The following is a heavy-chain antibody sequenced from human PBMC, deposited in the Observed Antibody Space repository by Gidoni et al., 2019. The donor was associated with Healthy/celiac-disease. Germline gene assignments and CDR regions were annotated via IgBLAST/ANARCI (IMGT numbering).Heavy chain of an antibody. CDR3: ARDLEYSSSGDYYYGMDV. Sequence: QVQLAQSGAEVKKPGASVKVPCKASGYTFTGHYMHWVRQAPGQGLEWMGWINPNSGGTNYAQKFQGRVTMTRDTSISTAYMGLSRLRSDDTSVYYCARDLEYSSSGDYYYGMDVWGQGTTVTVSS. CDR1: GYTFTGHY. CDR2: INPNSGGT. V-gene: IGHV1-2*02. J-gene: IGHJ6*02. D-gene: IGHD6-6*01.